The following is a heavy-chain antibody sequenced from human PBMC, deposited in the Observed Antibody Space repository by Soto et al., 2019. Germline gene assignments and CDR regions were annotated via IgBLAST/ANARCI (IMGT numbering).Heavy chain of an antibody. CDR1: GFTFSSYS. Sequence: QPGGSLRLSCAASGFTFSSYSMNWVRQAPGKGLEWVSYISSSSSTIYYADSVKGRFTISRDNAKNSLYLQMNSLRDEDTAVYYCARDHLAMAYYGMDVWGQGTTVTVSS. J-gene: IGHJ6*02. CDR2: ISSSSSTI. CDR3: ARDHLAMAYYGMDV. D-gene: IGHD5-18*01. V-gene: IGHV3-48*02.